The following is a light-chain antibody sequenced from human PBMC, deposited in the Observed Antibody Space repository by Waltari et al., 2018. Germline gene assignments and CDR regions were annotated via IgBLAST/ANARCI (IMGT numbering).Light chain of an antibody. CDR1: QSVGAN. V-gene: IGKV3D-15*01. Sequence: EIVMTQSPAALSVSPGERATLSCRASQSVGANLAWYQQKPGQAPRLLIHLASTRAPGVPARFSGSGSGTEFTLTISSLQPEDFATYYCQQSYSTPRTFGGGTKV. CDR3: QQSYSTPRT. CDR2: LAS. J-gene: IGKJ4*01.